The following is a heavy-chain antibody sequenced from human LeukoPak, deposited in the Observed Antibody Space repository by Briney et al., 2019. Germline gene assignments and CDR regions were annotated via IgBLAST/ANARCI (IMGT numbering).Heavy chain of an antibody. V-gene: IGHV4-39*01. J-gene: IGHJ5*02. CDR1: GGSISSSSYY. CDR2: IYYGGST. D-gene: IGHD2-21*02. CDR3: ARHCWRATAFDP. Sequence: SETLSLTCTVSGGSISSSSYYWGWIRQPPGKGLEWIGSIYYGGSTYYNPSLKSRVTISVDTSKNQFSLKLSSVTAADTAVYYCARHCWRATAFDPWGQGTLVTVSS.